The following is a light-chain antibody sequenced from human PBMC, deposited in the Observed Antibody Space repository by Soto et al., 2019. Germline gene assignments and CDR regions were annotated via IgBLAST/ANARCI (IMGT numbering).Light chain of an antibody. CDR3: QQYGSSPWT. CDR1: QSVSSSY. CDR2: GAS. V-gene: IGKV3-20*01. J-gene: IGKJ1*01. Sequence: EIVLTQSPGTLSLSPGERATLSCRASQSVSSSYLAWYQQKPGQAPRLLIYGASSRATGIPDRFSGSGSGTDLTLTISRLEPEDFAVYYCQQYGSSPWTFGQGTQVEIK.